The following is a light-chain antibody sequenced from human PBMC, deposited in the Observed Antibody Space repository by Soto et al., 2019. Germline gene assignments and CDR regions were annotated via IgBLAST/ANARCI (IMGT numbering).Light chain of an antibody. J-gene: IGKJ2*01. CDR3: QQGHNWPLT. V-gene: IGKV3-15*01. CDR1: QSINSD. Sequence: EIVMTQSPATLSLSPGERAALSCRASQSINSDLAWYQQKPGQPPRLLIYGASTRATGVPARFTGSESGSEFTLTISGLQSEDVAVYYCQQGHNWPLTFGQGTRLEI. CDR2: GAS.